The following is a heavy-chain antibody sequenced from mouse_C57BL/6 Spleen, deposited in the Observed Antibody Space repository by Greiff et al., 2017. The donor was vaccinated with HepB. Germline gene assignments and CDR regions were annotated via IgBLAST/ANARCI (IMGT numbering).Heavy chain of an antibody. CDR1: GFTFSSYG. CDR3: AREGYGLRDFDY. Sequence: DVMLVESGGDLVKPGGSLKLSCAASGFTFSSYGMSWVRQTPDKRLEWVATISSGGSYTYYPDSVKGRFTISRDNAKNTLYLQMSSLKSEDTAMYYCAREGYGLRDFDYWGQGTTLTVSS. CDR2: ISSGGSYT. V-gene: IGHV5-6*02. J-gene: IGHJ2*01. D-gene: IGHD2-4*01.